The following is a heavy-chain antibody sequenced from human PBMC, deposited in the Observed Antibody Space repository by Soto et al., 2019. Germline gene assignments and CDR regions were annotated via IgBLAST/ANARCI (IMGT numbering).Heavy chain of an antibody. CDR3: ARDTLGATRGGADYYYYYGMDV. CDR2: INAGNGNT. CDR1: GYTFTSYA. J-gene: IGHJ6*02. Sequence: QVQLVQSGAEVKKPGASVKVSCKASGYTFTSYAMHWVRQAPGQRLEWMGWINAGNGNTKYSQKFQGRVTITRDTSARTAYMELSSLRSEDTAGYYCARDTLGATRGGADYYYYYGMDVWGQGTTVTVSS. V-gene: IGHV1-3*01. D-gene: IGHD1-26*01.